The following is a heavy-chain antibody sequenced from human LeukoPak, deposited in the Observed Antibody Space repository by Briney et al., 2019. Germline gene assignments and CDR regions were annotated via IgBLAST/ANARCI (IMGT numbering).Heavy chain of an antibody. Sequence: PSETLSLTCTVSGGSISSYYWSWIRQPPGKGLEWIGYIYYSGSTNYNPSLKSRVTISVDTSKNQFSLKLSSVTATDTAVYYCARDNEIYDFWSGYSWFDPWGQGTLVTVSS. CDR2: IYYSGST. CDR3: ARDNEIYDFWSGYSWFDP. D-gene: IGHD3-3*01. CDR1: GGSISSYY. J-gene: IGHJ5*02. V-gene: IGHV4-59*01.